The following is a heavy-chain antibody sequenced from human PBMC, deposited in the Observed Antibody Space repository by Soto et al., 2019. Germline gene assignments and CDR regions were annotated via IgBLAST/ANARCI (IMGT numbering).Heavy chain of an antibody. D-gene: IGHD3-9*01. CDR3: ARDSILTGRSDY. V-gene: IGHV3-30-3*01. Sequence: GGSLRLSCAASGFTFSIYGVHLVRPAPGKGLEWVAVISYDGSDKYYAESVKGRFTISRDNSKNTPYLQMNSLRAEDTAVYYCARDSILTGRSDYWGQGTLVTVS. J-gene: IGHJ4*02. CDR2: ISYDGSDK. CDR1: GFTFSIYG.